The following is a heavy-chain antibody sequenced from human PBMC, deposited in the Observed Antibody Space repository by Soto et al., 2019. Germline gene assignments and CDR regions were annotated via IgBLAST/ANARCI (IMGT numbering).Heavy chain of an antibody. CDR1: GGFVSSGDFY. CDR2: ISSRGKT. J-gene: IGHJ4*02. CDR3: AIRTYGLGLYS. D-gene: IGHD3-10*01. Sequence: SETLSLTCAVYGGFVSSGDFYWSWLRQPPGNRLELIGCISSRGKTDYTPSLKSRVRISVDTSKNQFSLRLTSVTAADTAVYYCAIRTYGLGLYSWGRGALVTVSS. V-gene: IGHV4-61*08.